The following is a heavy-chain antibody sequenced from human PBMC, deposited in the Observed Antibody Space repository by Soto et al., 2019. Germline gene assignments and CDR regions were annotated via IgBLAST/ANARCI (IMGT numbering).Heavy chain of an antibody. CDR1: GFTFSSYG. J-gene: IGHJ4*02. V-gene: IGHV3-30*03. D-gene: IGHD6-13*01. CDR3: ARDLSSWPFDY. Sequence: LRLSCAASGFTFSSYGMHWVRQAPGKGLEWVAVISYDGSNKYYADSVKGRFTISRDNSKNTLYLQMNSLRAEDTAVYYCARDLSSWPFDYWGQGTLVTVSS. CDR2: ISYDGSNK.